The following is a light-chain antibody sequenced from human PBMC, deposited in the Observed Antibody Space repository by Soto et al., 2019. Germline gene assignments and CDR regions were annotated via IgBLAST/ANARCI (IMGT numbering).Light chain of an antibody. V-gene: IGKV3-15*01. J-gene: IGKJ1*01. CDR2: VAS. Sequence: EIMMTQSPATLSVSPGERATLSCRASQSFSNNLAWYQKKPGHAPMLLIYVASTRATGIAARFSGSASGTEFTLTISCLQAEDFSLYYCQQYNNRCTFGQGTRVEIK. CDR1: QSFSNN. CDR3: QQYNNRCT.